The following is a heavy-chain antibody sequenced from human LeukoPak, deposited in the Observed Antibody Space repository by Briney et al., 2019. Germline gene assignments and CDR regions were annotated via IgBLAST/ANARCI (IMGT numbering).Heavy chain of an antibody. CDR2: INHSGST. Sequence: PSETLSLTCAVYGGSFSGYYWSWIRQPPGKGLEWIGEINHSGSTNYNPSLKSRVTISVDTSKNQFSLKLSSVTAADTAVYYCARLSYDFWSGLGYYFDYWGQGTLVTVSS. CDR1: GGSFSGYY. V-gene: IGHV4-34*01. J-gene: IGHJ4*02. D-gene: IGHD3-3*01. CDR3: ARLSYDFWSGLGYYFDY.